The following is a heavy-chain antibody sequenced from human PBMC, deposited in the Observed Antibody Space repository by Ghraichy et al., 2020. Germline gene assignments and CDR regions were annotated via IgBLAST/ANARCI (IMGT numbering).Heavy chain of an antibody. V-gene: IGHV4-59*01. Sequence: GSLRLSCTVSGGSISSYYWSWIRQPPGKGLEWIGYIYYSGSTNYNPSLKSRVTISVDTSKNQFSLKLSSVTAADTAVYYCAREYPGDAFDIWGQGTMVTVSS. CDR3: AREYPGDAFDI. J-gene: IGHJ3*02. CDR1: GGSISSYY. CDR2: IYYSGST.